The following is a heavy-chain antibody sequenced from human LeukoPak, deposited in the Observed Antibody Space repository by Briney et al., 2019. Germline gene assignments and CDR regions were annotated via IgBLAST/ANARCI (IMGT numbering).Heavy chain of an antibody. Sequence: AGSLRLSCAASGFTFSSYGMHWVRQAPGKGLEWVAFIRYDGSNKYYADSVKGRFTISRDNSKNTLYLQMNSLRAEDTAVYYCASSEKYYDFWSGYYSFDYWGQGTLVTVSS. CDR3: ASSEKYYDFWSGYYSFDY. J-gene: IGHJ4*02. V-gene: IGHV3-30*02. D-gene: IGHD3-3*01. CDR1: GFTFSSYG. CDR2: IRYDGSNK.